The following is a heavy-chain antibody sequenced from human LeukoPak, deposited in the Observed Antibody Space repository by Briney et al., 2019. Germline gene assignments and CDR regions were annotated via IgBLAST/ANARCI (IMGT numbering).Heavy chain of an antibody. CDR2: VRKDATEK. CDR1: GFIFTEYG. Sequence: GGSLRLSCAASGFIFTEYGMYWARQAPGKGLEWVAFVRKDATEKKYADSVEGRFTISRDDSENTVYLKMNNLRVDDTAVYYCAKRSGPNSGPFDSWGQGTPVIVSS. V-gene: IGHV3-30*02. D-gene: IGHD1-1*01. CDR3: AKRSGPNSGPFDS. J-gene: IGHJ4*02.